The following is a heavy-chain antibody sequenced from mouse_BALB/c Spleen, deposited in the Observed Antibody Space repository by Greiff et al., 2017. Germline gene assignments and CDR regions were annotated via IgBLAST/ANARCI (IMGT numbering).Heavy chain of an antibody. D-gene: IGHD1-1*01. J-gene: IGHJ3*01. CDR2: ILPGSGST. Sequence: QVQLQQSGAELMKPGASVKISCKATGYTFSSYWIEWVKQRPGHGLEWIGEILPGSGSTNYNEKFKGKATFTADTSSNTAYMQLSSLTSEDSAVYYCANFPYYYGSSYFAYWGQGTLVTVSA. V-gene: IGHV1-9*01. CDR1: GYTFSSYW. CDR3: ANFPYYYGSSYFAY.